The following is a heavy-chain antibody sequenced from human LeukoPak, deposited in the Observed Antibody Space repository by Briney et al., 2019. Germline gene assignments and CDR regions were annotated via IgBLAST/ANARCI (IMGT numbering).Heavy chain of an antibody. CDR1: GGSMSSKY. Sequence: PSETLSLTCTVSGGSMSSKYWSWIRQPPGKGLEWIGYVYYTGGTDYHPSLKTRTTISIDTSKSQFALKLTSVTAADTAVYYCARVTWFPGTSYYYMDVWGKGTTVTVSS. CDR2: VYYTGGT. D-gene: IGHD1-1*01. V-gene: IGHV4-59*01. CDR3: ARVTWFPGTSYYYMDV. J-gene: IGHJ6*03.